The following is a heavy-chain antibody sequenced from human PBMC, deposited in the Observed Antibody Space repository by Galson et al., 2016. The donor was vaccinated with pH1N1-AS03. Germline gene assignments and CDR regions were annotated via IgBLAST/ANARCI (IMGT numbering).Heavy chain of an antibody. V-gene: IGHV3-15*01. CDR1: GFTLSNAW. D-gene: IGHD3-22*01. J-gene: IGHJ4*02. CDR2: IRSKTDGGTT. Sequence: SLRLSCAGSGFTLSNAWMSWVRQAPGKGLQWLGRIRSKTDGGTTDYAEPVKGRFTISRDDSKNTLWLRMVSLKTEDTGVYCCTTVFYDSSVGRWGRGTLVTVSS. CDR3: TTVFYDSSVGR.